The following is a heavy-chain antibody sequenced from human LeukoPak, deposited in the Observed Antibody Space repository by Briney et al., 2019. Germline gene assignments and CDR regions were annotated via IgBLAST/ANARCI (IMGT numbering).Heavy chain of an antibody. CDR1: GFTFSSYA. CDR2: ISYDGSNK. V-gene: IGHV3-30-3*01. D-gene: IGHD3-22*01. Sequence: GGSLRLSCAASGFTFSSYAMHWVRQAPGKGLEWVAVISYDGSNKYYADSVKGRFTISRDNAKNSLYLQMNSLRAENTAVYYCARDLGTLLYYYDSSGYADYWGQGTLVTVSS. J-gene: IGHJ4*02. CDR3: ARDLGTLLYYYDSSGYADY.